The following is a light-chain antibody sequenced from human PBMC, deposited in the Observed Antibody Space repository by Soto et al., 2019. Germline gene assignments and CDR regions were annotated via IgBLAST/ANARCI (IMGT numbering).Light chain of an antibody. J-gene: IGKJ2*01. CDR3: HKYGFSPRPP. CDR1: QSVNSNY. CDR2: GAS. V-gene: IGKV3-20*01. Sequence: EIVLTQSPGTLSLSPGERATLSCRASQSVNSNYLAWYQQKPGQAPRLLIYGASSRATGVPNRFSGSGSGTDFPLTISTLEPEDFAVYYCHKYGFSPRPPLGQGTKLEIK.